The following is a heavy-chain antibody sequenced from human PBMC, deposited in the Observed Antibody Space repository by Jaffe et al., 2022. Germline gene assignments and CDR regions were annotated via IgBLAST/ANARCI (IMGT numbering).Heavy chain of an antibody. V-gene: IGHV1-46*01. CDR1: GYTFTSYY. CDR2: INPSGGST. Sequence: QVQLVQSGAEVKKPGASVKVSCKASGYTFTSYYMHWVRQAPGQGLEWMGIINPSGGSTSYAQKFQGRVTMTRDTSTSTVYMELSSLRSEDTAVYYCAARLLVVVAATHTGGDYWGQGTLVTVSS. D-gene: IGHD2-15*01. J-gene: IGHJ4*02. CDR3: AARLLVVVAATHTGGDY.